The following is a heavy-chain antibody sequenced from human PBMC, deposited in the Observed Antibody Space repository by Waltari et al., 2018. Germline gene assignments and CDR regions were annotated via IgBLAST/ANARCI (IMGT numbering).Heavy chain of an antibody. V-gene: IGHV1-2*06. J-gene: IGHJ6*03. D-gene: IGHD3-10*01. CDR1: GHTVSGDY. CDR2: ISPNRGTT. CDR3: AKDSITTYYGSGQGDDMDV. Sequence: VHLVQHGDEGKEPGASGKVSCKASGHTVSGDYIAWARQAPGQGLEWMGRISPNRGTTNYAQKFQGRVTMTRDTSISTAYMEVNRLRSDDTAVYYCAKDSITTYYGSGQGDDMDVWGKGTTVSVSS.